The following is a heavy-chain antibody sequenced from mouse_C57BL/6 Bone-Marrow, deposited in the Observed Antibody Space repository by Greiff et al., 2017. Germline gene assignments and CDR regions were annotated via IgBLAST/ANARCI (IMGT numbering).Heavy chain of an antibody. CDR1: GYTFTNYW. V-gene: IGHV1-63*01. J-gene: IGHJ4*01. CDR3: ARGLRGAMDY. CDR2: IYPGGGYT. D-gene: IGHD2-2*01. Sequence: VHLVESGAELVRPGTSVKMSCKASGYTFTNYWIGWAKQRPGHGLEWIGDIYPGGGYTNYNEKFKGKATLTADKSSSTAYMQFSSLTSEDSAIYYCARGLRGAMDYWGQGTSVTVSS.